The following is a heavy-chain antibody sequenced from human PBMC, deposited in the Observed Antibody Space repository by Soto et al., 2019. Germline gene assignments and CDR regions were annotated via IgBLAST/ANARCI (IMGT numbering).Heavy chain of an antibody. CDR1: GGPFSGYY. CDR3: ARTADILTGYYFHYYGMDV. D-gene: IGHD3-9*01. J-gene: IGHJ6*02. Sequence: SETLSLTCAVYGGPFSGYYWSWIRQPPGKGLEWIGEINHSGSTNYNPSLKSRVTISVDTSKNQFSLKLSSVTAADTAVYYCARTADILTGYYFHYYGMDVWGQGTTVTVSS. CDR2: INHSGST. V-gene: IGHV4-34*01.